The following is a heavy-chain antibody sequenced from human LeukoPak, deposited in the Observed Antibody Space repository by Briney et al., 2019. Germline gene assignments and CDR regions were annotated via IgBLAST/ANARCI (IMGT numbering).Heavy chain of an antibody. CDR3: ARVGDYYDSRGFNWFDP. Sequence: SETLSLTCTVSGGSISSGGYYWSWIRQPPGKGPEWIGYIYHSGSTYYNPSLKSRVTISVDRSKNQFSLKLSSVTAADTAVYYCARVGDYYDSRGFNWFDPWGQGTLVTVSS. J-gene: IGHJ5*02. CDR2: IYHSGST. V-gene: IGHV4-30-2*01. D-gene: IGHD3-22*01. CDR1: GGSISSGGYY.